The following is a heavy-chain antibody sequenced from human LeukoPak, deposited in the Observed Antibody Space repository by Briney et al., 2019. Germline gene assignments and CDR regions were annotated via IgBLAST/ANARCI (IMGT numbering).Heavy chain of an antibody. CDR2: IYYSGTT. D-gene: IGHD3-3*01. V-gene: IGHV4-59*12. CDR3: ARLPLITIFGVVITPDY. CDR1: GGSISNYY. Sequence: PSETLSLTCTVSGGSISNYYWNWIRQPPGKGLELIGYIYYSGTTNYNPSLKSRVTISVDTAKNQFSLRVRSMTAADTAVYYCARLPLITIFGVVITPDYWGQGTLVTVSS. J-gene: IGHJ4*02.